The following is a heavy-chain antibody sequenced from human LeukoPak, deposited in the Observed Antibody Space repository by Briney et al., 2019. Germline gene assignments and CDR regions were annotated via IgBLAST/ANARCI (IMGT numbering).Heavy chain of an antibody. CDR3: ARHDSFIPY. Sequence: GGSLRPSCVASGFVFSDFAVSWVRQAPGQGLEWLSGISDSGRATYYSDSVKGRCTISRDNSKNTVYLQLNNLRPEDTALYFCARHDSFIPYWGQGMLVTVSS. D-gene: IGHD5-18*01. J-gene: IGHJ4*02. V-gene: IGHV3-23*01. CDR1: GFVFSDFA. CDR2: ISDSGRAT.